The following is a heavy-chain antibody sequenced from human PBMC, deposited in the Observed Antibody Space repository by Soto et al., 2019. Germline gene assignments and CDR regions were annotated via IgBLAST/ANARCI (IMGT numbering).Heavy chain of an antibody. D-gene: IGHD2-21*02. J-gene: IGHJ3*02. V-gene: IGHV1-24*01. Sequence: ASVKVSCKVSGYTLTELSMHWVRQAPGKGLEWMGGFDPEDGEAIYAQKFQGRVTMTEDTSTDTAYMELSSLRSEDTAVYYCATEDTVVTARGAFDIWGQGTMVTVSS. CDR1: GYTLTELS. CDR2: FDPEDGEA. CDR3: ATEDTVVTARGAFDI.